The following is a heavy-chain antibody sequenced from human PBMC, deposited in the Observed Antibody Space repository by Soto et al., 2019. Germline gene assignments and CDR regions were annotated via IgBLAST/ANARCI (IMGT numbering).Heavy chain of an antibody. CDR1: GYIFTGYY. V-gene: IGHV1-2*02. CDR2: INPNSGGT. D-gene: IGHD3-3*01. CDR3: ARAVTIFGVVIVNWFDP. Sequence: ASVKVSCKASGYIFTGYYMHWVRQAPGQGLEWMGWINPNSGGTNYAQKFQGRVTMTRDTSISTAYMELSRLRSDDTAVYYCARAVTIFGVVIVNWFDPWGQGTLVTVSS. J-gene: IGHJ5*02.